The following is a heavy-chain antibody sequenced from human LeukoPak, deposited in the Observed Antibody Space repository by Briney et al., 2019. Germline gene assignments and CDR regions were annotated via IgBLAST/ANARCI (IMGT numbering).Heavy chain of an antibody. D-gene: IGHD1-26*01. CDR1: GFTFSSYW. CDR3: ARNSGSYFRLFY. V-gene: IGHV3-74*01. J-gene: IGHJ4*02. CDR2: MNIDGSST. Sequence: GGSLRLSCAASGFTFSSYWMHWVRHAPGRGRVWLSRMNIDGSSTSYADSVKGRFTISRDNAKNTLYLQMNSLRAEDTAVYYCARNSGSYFRLFYWGQGDLVTVSS.